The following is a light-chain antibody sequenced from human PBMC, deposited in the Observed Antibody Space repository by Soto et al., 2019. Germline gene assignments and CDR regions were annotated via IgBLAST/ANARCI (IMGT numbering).Light chain of an antibody. J-gene: IGKJ4*01. CDR1: QSVGSSY. CDR2: GAS. Sequence: EIVLTQSPFTLSLSAVERATLSCRASQSVGSSYVAWYQQIPGQAPRLLISGASNRATGIPERFSGSVSVTDCTLTITRLEPEDFAVYYCQQYDNSFIFGGGTKVDIK. CDR3: QQYDNSFI. V-gene: IGKV3-20*01.